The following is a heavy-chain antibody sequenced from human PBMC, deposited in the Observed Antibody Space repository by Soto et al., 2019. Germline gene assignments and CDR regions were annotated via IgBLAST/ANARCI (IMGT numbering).Heavy chain of an antibody. D-gene: IGHD2-2*01. CDR1: GFTFSSYW. Sequence: GGSPRLSCAASGFTFSSYWMSWVRQAPGKGLEWVANIKQDGSEKYYVDSVKGRFTISRDNAKNSLYLQMNSLRAEDTAVYYCARDLPVVPAARHAFDIWGQGTMVTVSS. CDR3: ARDLPVVPAARHAFDI. CDR2: IKQDGSEK. V-gene: IGHV3-7*01. J-gene: IGHJ3*02.